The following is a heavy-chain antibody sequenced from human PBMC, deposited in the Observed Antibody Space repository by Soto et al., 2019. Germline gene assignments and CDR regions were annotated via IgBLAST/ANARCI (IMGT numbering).Heavy chain of an antibody. CDR1: GYTFTSYG. CDR3: ARVELLWFGSNWFDP. J-gene: IGHJ5*02. CDR2: ISAYNGNT. V-gene: IGHV1-18*01. D-gene: IGHD3-10*01. Sequence: ASVKVSCKASGYTFTSYGISWVRQAPGQGLEWMGWISAYNGNTNYAQKLQGRVTMTTDTSTSTAYMELRSLRPDDTAVYYCARVELLWFGSNWFDPWGQGTLVTVSS.